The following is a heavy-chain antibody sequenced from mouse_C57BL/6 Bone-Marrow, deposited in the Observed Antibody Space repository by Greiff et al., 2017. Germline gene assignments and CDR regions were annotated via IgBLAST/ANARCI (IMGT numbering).Heavy chain of an antibody. V-gene: IGHV1-19*01. J-gene: IGHJ2*01. D-gene: IGHD1-1*01. CDR3: ARSTYYGSSYFGY. CDR2: INPYNGGT. CDR1: GYTFTDYY. Sequence: VQLQQSGPVLVKPGASVKMSCKASGYTFTDYYMNWVKQSHGKSLEWIGVINPYNGGTSYNQKFKGKATLTVDKSSSTAYMELNSLTSEGSAVYYCARSTYYGSSYFGYWGQGTTLTVSS.